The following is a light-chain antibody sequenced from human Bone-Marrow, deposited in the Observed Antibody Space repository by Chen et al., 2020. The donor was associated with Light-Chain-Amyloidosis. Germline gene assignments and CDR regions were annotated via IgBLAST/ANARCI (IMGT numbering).Light chain of an antibody. V-gene: IGLV2-14*01. CDR2: EVT. CDR1: SSDVGGDNH. J-gene: IGLJ1*01. Sequence: QSALTQPASVSGSPGQSITISCTGTSSDVGGDNHVSWYQQHPDKAPKLMIYEVTNRPSGVPDRFSGSKSDKPASLSISGLQTEDDADYFCSSYTITNTLVFGSGTRVTVL. CDR3: SSYTITNTLV.